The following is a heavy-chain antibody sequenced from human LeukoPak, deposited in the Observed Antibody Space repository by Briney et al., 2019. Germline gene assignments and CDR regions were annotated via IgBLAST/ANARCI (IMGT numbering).Heavy chain of an antibody. D-gene: IGHD3-22*01. CDR2: IYYSGST. Sequence: SETLSLTCTVSGGSISSYYWSWIRQPPGKGLEWIGYIYYSGSTNYNPSLKSRVTISVDTSKNQFSLKLSSVTAADTAVYYCASYSYYYDSSGYFDYWGQGTLVTVSS. V-gene: IGHV4-59*01. J-gene: IGHJ4*02. CDR3: ASYSYYYDSSGYFDY. CDR1: GGSISSYY.